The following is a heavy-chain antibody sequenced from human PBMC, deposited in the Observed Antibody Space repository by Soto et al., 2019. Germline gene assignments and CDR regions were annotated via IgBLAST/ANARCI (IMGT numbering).Heavy chain of an antibody. V-gene: IGHV1-18*01. CDR1: GYTFTSYG. CDR2: ISAYNGNT. D-gene: IGHD2-8*02. CDR3: ARDGGVQARFDP. J-gene: IGHJ5*02. Sequence: GXSVKVSFNASGYTFTSYGISLVRQAPGQGLEWMGWISAYNGNTNYAQKLRGRVTMTTDTSTSTAYMELRSMRSDDTAVYYCARDGGVQARFDPWGQGTLVTVSS.